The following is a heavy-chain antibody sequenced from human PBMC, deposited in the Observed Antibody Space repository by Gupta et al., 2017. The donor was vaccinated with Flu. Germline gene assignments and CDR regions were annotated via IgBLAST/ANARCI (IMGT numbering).Heavy chain of an antibody. CDR1: GLTFRTYG. V-gene: IGHV3-30*03. CDR3: ARANTEYRLLSAFDK. CDR2: ISYDESNK. J-gene: IGHJ3*02. Sequence: QVQLVESGGGVVQPGRSLRLSCLASGLTFRTYGMHWVRQAPGKGLEWVAFISYDESNKYYTDSVKGRFTISRDNSENTVYLQMNSLRAEDAAVYYCARANTEYRLLSAFDKWGQGTMVTVSS. D-gene: IGHD2-2*01.